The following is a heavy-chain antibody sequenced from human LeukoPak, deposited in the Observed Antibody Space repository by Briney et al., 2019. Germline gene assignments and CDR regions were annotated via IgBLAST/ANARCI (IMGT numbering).Heavy chain of an antibody. Sequence: GGSLRLSCAASGFTLSNYAMHWVRQPAGEGLEWVSALGTAGDTFCPGSVKGRFTISRDNVKKSLFLQMNSLRAEDTAVYYCARQNTPHGNFDYWGQGTLVTVSS. CDR3: ARQNTPHGNFDY. CDR1: GFTLSNYA. V-gene: IGHV3-13*01. CDR2: LGTAGDT. J-gene: IGHJ4*02. D-gene: IGHD5-24*01.